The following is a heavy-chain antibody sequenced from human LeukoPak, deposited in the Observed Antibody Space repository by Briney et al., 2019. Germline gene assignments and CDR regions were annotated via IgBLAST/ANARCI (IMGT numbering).Heavy chain of an antibody. J-gene: IGHJ6*03. D-gene: IGHD3-10*01. CDR3: ARGVRGGWFRIYYYMDV. CDR1: GYTFTSYD. V-gene: IGHV1-8*03. Sequence: ASVKVSCKASGYTFTSYDINWVRQSTGQGLEWMGWMNPNSGNTGYAQKFQGRVTITRNTSISTAYMELSSLRSEDTAVYYCARGVRGGWFRIYYYMDVWGKGTRVTVSS. CDR2: MNPNSGNT.